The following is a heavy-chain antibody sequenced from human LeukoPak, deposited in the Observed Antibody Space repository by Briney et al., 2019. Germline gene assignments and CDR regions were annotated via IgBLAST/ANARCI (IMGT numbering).Heavy chain of an antibody. CDR2: INHSGST. V-gene: IGHV4-34*01. J-gene: IGHJ6*03. CDR1: GGSFSGYY. CDR3: ARGLSGARLYYYYYYMDV. D-gene: IGHD4/OR15-4a*01. Sequence: SETLSLTCAVYGGSFSGYYWSWIRQPPGKGLEWIGEINHSGSTNYNPSLKSRVTISVDTSKNQFSLKLSSVTAADTAVYYCARGLSGARLYYYYYYMDVWGKGTTVTVSS.